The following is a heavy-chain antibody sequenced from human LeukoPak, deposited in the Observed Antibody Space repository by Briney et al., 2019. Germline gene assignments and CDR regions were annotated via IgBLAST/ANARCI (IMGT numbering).Heavy chain of an antibody. D-gene: IGHD3-10*01. Sequence: SETLSLTCTVSGGSISSGDYYWSWIRQPPGKGLEWIGYIYYSGSTYYNPSLKSRVTISVDTSKNQFSLKLSSVTAADTAVYYCARGITMVRGARYKWFDPWGQGTLVTVSS. J-gene: IGHJ5*02. V-gene: IGHV4-30-4*08. CDR2: IYYSGST. CDR1: GGSISSGDYY. CDR3: ARGITMVRGARYKWFDP.